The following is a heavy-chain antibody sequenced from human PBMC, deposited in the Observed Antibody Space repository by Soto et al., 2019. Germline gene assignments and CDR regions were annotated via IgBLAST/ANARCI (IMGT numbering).Heavy chain of an antibody. CDR1: GFTFSSYG. V-gene: IGHV3-33*01. CDR2: IWYDGSNK. CDR3: ARDRDIVVVPAASEFDY. Sequence: QVQLVESGGGVVQPGRSLRLSCAASGFTFSSYGMHWVRQAPGKGLEWVAVIWYDGSNKYYADSVKGRFTISRDNSKNTLYLQMNSLRAEDTAVYYCARDRDIVVVPAASEFDYWGQGTLVTVSS. D-gene: IGHD2-2*01. J-gene: IGHJ4*02.